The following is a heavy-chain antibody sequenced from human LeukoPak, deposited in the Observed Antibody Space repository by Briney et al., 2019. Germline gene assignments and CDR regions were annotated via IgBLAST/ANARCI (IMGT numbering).Heavy chain of an antibody. Sequence: SETLSLTCTVSGGSISTYYWSWIRQPPGKGLEWIGYIYYSGSTNYRPSLPSRVTMSVDTSKNQFSLRLSSVTAADTAVYYCARSGTRTNGFDYWGQGTLVTVSS. CDR1: GGSISTYY. D-gene: IGHD2-8*01. CDR2: IYYSGST. J-gene: IGHJ4*02. CDR3: ARSGTRTNGFDY. V-gene: IGHV4-59*01.